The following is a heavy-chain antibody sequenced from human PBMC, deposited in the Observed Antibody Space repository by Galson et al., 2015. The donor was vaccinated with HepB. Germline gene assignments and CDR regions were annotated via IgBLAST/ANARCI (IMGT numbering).Heavy chain of an antibody. CDR1: GYSFTTYG. CDR3: ARQEEDYGGNYLEH. V-gene: IGHV5-51*01. J-gene: IGHJ4*02. CDR2: IYPGDSGD. Sequence: QSGAEVKKPGESLRISCNASGYSFTTYGIAWVRQMPGKGLEWMGIIYPGDSGDTYSPYFQGQVTISADGTIPTAYLQWNRLKASDTAIYYCARQEEDYGGNYLEHWGQGTLVTVST. D-gene: IGHD4-17*01.